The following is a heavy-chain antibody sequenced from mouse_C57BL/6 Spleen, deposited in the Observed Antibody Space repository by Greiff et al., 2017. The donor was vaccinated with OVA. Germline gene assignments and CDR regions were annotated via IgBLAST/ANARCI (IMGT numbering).Heavy chain of an antibody. V-gene: IGHV1-22*01. J-gene: IGHJ4*01. CDR3: ARGNWDGLYAMDY. CDR1: GYTFTDYN. D-gene: IGHD4-1*01. CDR2: INPNNGGT. Sequence: VQLQQSGPELVKPGASVKMSCKASGYTFTDYNMHWVKQSHGKSLEWIGYINPNNGGTSYNQKFKGKATLTVDTSSSTAYMQLSSLTSEDSAVYYCARGNWDGLYAMDYWGQGTSVTVSS.